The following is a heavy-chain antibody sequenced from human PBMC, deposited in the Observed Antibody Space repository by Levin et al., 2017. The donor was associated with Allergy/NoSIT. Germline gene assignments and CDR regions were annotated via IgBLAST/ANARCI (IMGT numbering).Heavy chain of an antibody. Sequence: GGSLRLSCAASGFTFSSYWMSWVRQAPGKGLEWVANIKQDGSEKYYVDSVKGRFTISRDNAKNSLYLQMNSLRAEDTAVYYCARVLGITMVRGVIDVYYGMDVWGQGTTVTVSS. D-gene: IGHD3-10*01. CDR2: IKQDGSEK. V-gene: IGHV3-7*01. J-gene: IGHJ6*02. CDR1: GFTFSSYW. CDR3: ARVLGITMVRGVIDVYYGMDV.